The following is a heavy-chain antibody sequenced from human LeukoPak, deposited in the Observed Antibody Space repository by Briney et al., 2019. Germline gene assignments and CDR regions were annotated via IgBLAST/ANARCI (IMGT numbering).Heavy chain of an antibody. CDR1: GFTFSSYA. V-gene: IGHV3-23*01. Sequence: PGGSLRLSCAASGFTFSSYAMSWVRQAPGKGLEWVSAISGSGGSTYYADSVNGRFTISRDNSKNTLYLQMNRLRAEDTAVYYCAAGYCSSTRCPGYYYGMDVWGQGTTVTVSS. D-gene: IGHD2-2*01. CDR3: AAGYCSSTRCPGYYYGMDV. J-gene: IGHJ6*02. CDR2: ISGSGGST.